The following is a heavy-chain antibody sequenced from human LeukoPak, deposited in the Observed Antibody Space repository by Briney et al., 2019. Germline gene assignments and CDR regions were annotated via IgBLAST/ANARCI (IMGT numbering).Heavy chain of an antibody. Sequence: SETLSLTCTVSGGSISSYYWSWIRQPPGKGLEWIGYIYYSGSTNYNPSLKSRVTISVDTSKNQFSLKLSSVTAADTAVYYCASAGGDSYGEIWGQGTLVTVSS. J-gene: IGHJ4*02. V-gene: IGHV4-59*01. CDR3: ASAGGDSYGEI. D-gene: IGHD5-18*01. CDR2: IYYSGST. CDR1: GGSISSYY.